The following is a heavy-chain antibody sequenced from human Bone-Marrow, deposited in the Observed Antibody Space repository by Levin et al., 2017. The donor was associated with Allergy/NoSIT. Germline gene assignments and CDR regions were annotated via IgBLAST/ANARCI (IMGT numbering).Heavy chain of an antibody. V-gene: IGHV4-30-4*01. D-gene: IGHD2-2*01. CDR2: IYYSGST. CDR3: ARVLGYCSSTSCFWDWFDP. J-gene: IGHJ5*02. Sequence: SETLSLTCTVSGGSISSGDYYWSWIRQPPGKGLEWIGYIYYSGSTYYNPSLKSRVTISVDTSKNQFSLKLSSVTAADTAVYYCARVLGYCSSTSCFWDWFDPWGQGTLVTVSS. CDR1: GGSISSGDYY.